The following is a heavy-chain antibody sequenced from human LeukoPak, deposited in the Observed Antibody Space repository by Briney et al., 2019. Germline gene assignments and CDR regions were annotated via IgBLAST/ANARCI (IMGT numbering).Heavy chain of an antibody. Sequence: GGSLRLSCAASGFTFSSYEMNWVCQAPMKGREFVSDISISCSTIYYADAVKVRFTISRDNDKNSLYLQMNSLSAEETAVYYCAELGITMIGGVWGKGTTVTISS. CDR2: ISISCSTI. CDR1: GFTFSSYE. CDR3: AELGITMIGGV. D-gene: IGHD3-10*02. V-gene: IGHV3-48*03. J-gene: IGHJ6*04.